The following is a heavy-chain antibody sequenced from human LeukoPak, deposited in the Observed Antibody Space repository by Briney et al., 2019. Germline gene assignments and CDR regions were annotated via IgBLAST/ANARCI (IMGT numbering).Heavy chain of an antibody. V-gene: IGHV3-30-3*01. Sequence: GGSLRLSSAASGFTFSSYAMHWVRQAPGKGLEWVAVISYDGSNKYYADSVKGRFTISRDNSKNTLYLQMNSLRAEDTAVYYCARAPRGSSSGHHVYWGQGTLVTVSS. J-gene: IGHJ4*02. CDR1: GFTFSSYA. CDR3: ARAPRGSSSGHHVY. CDR2: ISYDGSNK. D-gene: IGHD6-6*01.